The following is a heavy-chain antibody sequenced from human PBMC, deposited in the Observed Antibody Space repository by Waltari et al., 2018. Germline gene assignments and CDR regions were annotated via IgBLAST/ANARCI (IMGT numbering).Heavy chain of an antibody. J-gene: IGHJ4*02. CDR3: ARSLSHLAAALKLPYYFDY. D-gene: IGHD6-13*01. V-gene: IGHV1-8*01. CDR2: MNPNSGNT. Sequence: QVQLVQSGAEVKKPGASVKVPCKAAGYTFTSSDINWVRQTNGHGLEWMGWMNPNSGNTGYAQKFQGRVTMTRNTSISTAYMELSSLRSEDTAVYYCARSLSHLAAALKLPYYFDYWGQGTLVTVSS. CDR1: GYTFTSSD.